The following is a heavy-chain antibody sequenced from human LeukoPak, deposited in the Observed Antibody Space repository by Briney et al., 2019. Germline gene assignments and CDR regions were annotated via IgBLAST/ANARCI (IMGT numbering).Heavy chain of an antibody. CDR2: ISNSGSTI. V-gene: IGHV3-48*04. CDR3: ARDPSLMTPYYFDY. D-gene: IGHD6-6*01. Sequence: GGSLRLSCAASGFTFSSYSMNWVRQAPGKGLEWVSYISNSGSTIYYADSVKGRFTISRDNAKNSLYLQMNSLRAEDTAVYYCARDPSLMTPYYFDYWGQGTLVTVSS. CDR1: GFTFSSYS. J-gene: IGHJ4*02.